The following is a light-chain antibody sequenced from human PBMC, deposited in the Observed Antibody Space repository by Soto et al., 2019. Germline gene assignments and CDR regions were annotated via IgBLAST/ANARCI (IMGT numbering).Light chain of an antibody. V-gene: IGLV2-8*01. CDR3: SSYAGGNNLV. Sequence: QSALTQPPSASGSPGQSVTISCTGTSSDVGGYNFVSWYQQHPGKAPKLMIYEVSKRPSGVPDRFSGSKSGNTASLTVSGLQAEDEAGYYCSSYAGGNNLVFGGGTKLTVL. CDR1: SSDVGGYNF. J-gene: IGLJ2*01. CDR2: EVS.